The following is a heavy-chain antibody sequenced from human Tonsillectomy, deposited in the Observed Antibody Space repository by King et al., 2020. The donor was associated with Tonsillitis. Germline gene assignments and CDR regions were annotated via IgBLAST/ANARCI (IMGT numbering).Heavy chain of an antibody. Sequence: VTLKESGPALVKPPQTLRLTCTLSGLSLTATGVRVSWLRQPPGKAPEWLARIDWDDDKFYNTSLRTRLTISTETSKNQVVLTMTNMDPVDTATYYCARAFGSGSYSYFDFWGQGILVTVSS. V-gene: IGHV2-70*04. J-gene: IGHJ4*02. CDR3: ARAFGSGSYSYFDF. CDR2: IDWDDDK. D-gene: IGHD3-10*01. CDR1: GLSLTATGVR.